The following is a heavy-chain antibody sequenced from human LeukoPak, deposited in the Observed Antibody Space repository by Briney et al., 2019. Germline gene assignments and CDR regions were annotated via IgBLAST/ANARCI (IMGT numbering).Heavy chain of an antibody. J-gene: IGHJ3*02. V-gene: IGHV4-59*01. D-gene: IGHD6-6*01. CDR2: IYYSGST. CDR3: ARDQSIAARDAFDI. Sequence: SETLSLTCTVSGGSISSYYWSWIRQPPGKGLEWIGYIYYSGSTNYNPSLKSRVTISVDTSKNQFSLKLSSVTAADTAVYYCARDQSIAARDAFDIWGQGTMVTVSS. CDR1: GGSISSYY.